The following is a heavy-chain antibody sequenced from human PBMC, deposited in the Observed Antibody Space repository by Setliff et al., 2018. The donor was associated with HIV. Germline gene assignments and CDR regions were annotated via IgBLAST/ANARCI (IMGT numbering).Heavy chain of an antibody. Sequence: GSLRLSCAASGFSFSDSWMTWVRQAPGKGLEWVAFIRYDGSNKYYADSVKGRFTISRDNSKNTLYLQMNSLRAEDTAVYYCARGPNRYSGTYSYYYYMDVWGKGTTVTVSS. V-gene: IGHV3-30*02. CDR1: GFSFSDSW. D-gene: IGHD1-26*01. J-gene: IGHJ6*03. CDR2: IRYDGSNK. CDR3: ARGPNRYSGTYSYYYYMDV.